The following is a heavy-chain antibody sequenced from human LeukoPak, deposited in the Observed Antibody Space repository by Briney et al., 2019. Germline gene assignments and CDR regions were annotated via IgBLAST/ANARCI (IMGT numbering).Heavy chain of an antibody. CDR1: GFTFDDYA. D-gene: IGHD6-6*01. CDR2: ISWNSGSI. Sequence: GRSLRPSCAASGFTFDDYAMHWVRQAPGKGLEWVSGISWNSGSIGYADSVKGRFTISRDNAKNSLYLQMNSLRAEDTALYYCAKELGGAFDIWGQGTMVTVSS. V-gene: IGHV3-9*01. J-gene: IGHJ3*02. CDR3: AKELGGAFDI.